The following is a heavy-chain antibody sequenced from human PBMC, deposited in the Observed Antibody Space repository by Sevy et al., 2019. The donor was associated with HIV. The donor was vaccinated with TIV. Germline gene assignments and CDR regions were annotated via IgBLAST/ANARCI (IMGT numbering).Heavy chain of an antibody. CDR1: GFTFTNAW. V-gene: IGHV3-15*01. CDR2: LKSKADDGTT. D-gene: IGHD3-16*02. Sequence: GGSLRLSCAASGFTFTNAWMSWVRQAPGKGLEWVGRLKSKADDGTTDYAAPVKGRFTISRNDPRNTLYLQMTSLKTEDTSVYYCTTGSRLGELSFWGQGTLVTVSS. CDR3: TTGSRLGELSF. J-gene: IGHJ4*02.